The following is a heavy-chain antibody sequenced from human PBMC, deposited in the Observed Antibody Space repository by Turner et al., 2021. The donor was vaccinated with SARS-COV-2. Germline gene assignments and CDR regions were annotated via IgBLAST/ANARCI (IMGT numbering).Heavy chain of an antibody. D-gene: IGHD2-15*01. CDR1: GVTFRSYG. CDR2: ISYDGSNK. Sequence: QVQLVGSGGGVVQPGRSLGLPYAAAGVTFRSYGMHWVRQAPGKGLEWVAVISYDGSNKYYADSVKGRFTISRDNSKNTLYLQMNSLRAEDTAVYYCAKGLGGYCSGGSCYSGIVDYWGQGTLVTVSS. V-gene: IGHV3-30*18. J-gene: IGHJ4*02. CDR3: AKGLGGYCSGGSCYSGIVDY.